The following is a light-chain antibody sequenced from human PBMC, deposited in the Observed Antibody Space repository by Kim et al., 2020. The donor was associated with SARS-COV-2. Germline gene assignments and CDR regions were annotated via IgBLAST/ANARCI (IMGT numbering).Light chain of an antibody. CDR2: RDG. J-gene: IGLJ3*02. CDR1: NIGSKN. Sequence: SYELTQPLSVSVALGQTATFTCGGNNIGSKNVHWYQQRPGQAPVLVIFRDGNRPSGIPERFSGSKSANTATLTISRAQAGDEADYYCQVFDSNNAGVFGG. V-gene: IGLV3-9*01. CDR3: QVFDSNNAGV.